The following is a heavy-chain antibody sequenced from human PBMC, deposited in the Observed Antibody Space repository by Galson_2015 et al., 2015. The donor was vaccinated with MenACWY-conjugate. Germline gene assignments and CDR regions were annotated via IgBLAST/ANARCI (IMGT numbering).Heavy chain of an antibody. J-gene: IGHJ4*02. V-gene: IGHV3-23*01. CDR1: GFTFSSYA. D-gene: IGHD3-10*01. CDR2: ISGSGGST. Sequence: SLRLSCAASGFTFSSYAMSWVRQAPGKGLEWVSAISGSGGSTYYADSVKGRFTISRDNSKDTLYLQMNSLRAEDTAVYYCAKGRRTMVRGENRLLDYWGQGTLVTVSS. CDR3: AKGRRTMVRGENRLLDY.